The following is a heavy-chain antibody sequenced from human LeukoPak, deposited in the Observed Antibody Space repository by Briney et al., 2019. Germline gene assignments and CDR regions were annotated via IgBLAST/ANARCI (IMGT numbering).Heavy chain of an antibody. J-gene: IGHJ5*02. Sequence: PGGSLRLSCAASGFTFSSYGMHWVRQAPGKGLEWVAVIWYDGSNKYYADSVKGRFTISRDNSKNTLYLQMNSLRAEDTAVHYCARLYGTYPGWFDPWGQGTLVTVSS. V-gene: IGHV3-33*01. CDR3: ARLYGTYPGWFDP. D-gene: IGHD4-17*01. CDR1: GFTFSSYG. CDR2: IWYDGSNK.